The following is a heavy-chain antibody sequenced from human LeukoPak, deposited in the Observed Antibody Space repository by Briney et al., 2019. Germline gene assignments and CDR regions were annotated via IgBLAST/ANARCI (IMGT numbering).Heavy chain of an antibody. Sequence: GGSLRLSCAASGFTFSNYAVHWVRQAPGKGLQWVAVISYDGSNKYYADSVKGRFSISRDNSKNTLYLQMNRLRTEDTAVYYCAKGGRNHFDYWGQGTLVTVSS. CDR2: ISYDGSNK. D-gene: IGHD1-14*01. V-gene: IGHV3-30-3*01. J-gene: IGHJ4*02. CDR3: AKGGRNHFDY. CDR1: GFTFSNYA.